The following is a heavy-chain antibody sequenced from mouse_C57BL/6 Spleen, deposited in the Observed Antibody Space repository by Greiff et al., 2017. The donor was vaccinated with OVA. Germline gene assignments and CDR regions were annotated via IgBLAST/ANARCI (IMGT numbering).Heavy chain of an antibody. CDR1: GFTFSDYG. CDR2: ISSGSSTI. CDR3: ARGETGTYYFDY. Sequence: EVKLVESGGGLVKPGGSLKLSCAASGFTFSDYGMHWVRQAPEKGLEWVAYISSGSSTIYYADTVKGLFTISRDNAKNTLFLQMTSLRSEDTAIYYCARGETGTYYFDYWGQGTTLTVSS. J-gene: IGHJ2*01. D-gene: IGHD4-1*01. V-gene: IGHV5-17*01.